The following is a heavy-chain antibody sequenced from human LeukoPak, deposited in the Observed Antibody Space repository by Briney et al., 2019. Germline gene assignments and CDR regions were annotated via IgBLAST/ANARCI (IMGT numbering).Heavy chain of an antibody. J-gene: IGHJ5*02. CDR1: GGSISSYY. Sequence: SETLSLTCTVSGGSISSYYWSWIRQPPGKGLEWIGYIYYSGSTNYNPSLKSRVTISVDTSKNQFSLKLSSVTAADTAVYYCARATEGDIVVVPAAQAKPNNWFDPWGQEPWSPSPQ. V-gene: IGHV4-59*01. CDR2: IYYSGST. D-gene: IGHD2-2*01. CDR3: ARATEGDIVVVPAAQAKPNNWFDP.